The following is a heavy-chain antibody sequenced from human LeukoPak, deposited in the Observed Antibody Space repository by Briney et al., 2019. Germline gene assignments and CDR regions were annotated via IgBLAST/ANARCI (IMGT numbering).Heavy chain of an antibody. Sequence: SETLSLTCTVSGYSISSGYYWSWIRQPAGKGLEWIGRIYTSGSPNYNPSLKSRVTMSVDTSKNQFSLKLSSVTAADTAVYYCARLTSSWYQDWYFDLWGRGTLVTVSS. J-gene: IGHJ2*01. D-gene: IGHD6-13*01. V-gene: IGHV4-4*07. CDR2: IYTSGSP. CDR3: ARLTSSWYQDWYFDL. CDR1: GYSISSGYY.